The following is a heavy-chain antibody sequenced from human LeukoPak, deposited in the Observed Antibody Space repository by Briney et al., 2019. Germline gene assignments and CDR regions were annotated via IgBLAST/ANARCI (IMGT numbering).Heavy chain of an antibody. D-gene: IGHD5-18*01. CDR2: IYSGGST. CDR3: ARDRLGYSYGPRYGMDV. Sequence: PGGSLRLSCAASEFTVSSNYMSWVRQAPGKGLEWVSVIYSGGSTYYADSVKGRFTISRDNSKNTLYLQMNSLRAEDTAVYYCARDRLGYSYGPRYGMDVWGQGTTVTVSS. J-gene: IGHJ6*02. V-gene: IGHV3-66*01. CDR1: EFTVSSNY.